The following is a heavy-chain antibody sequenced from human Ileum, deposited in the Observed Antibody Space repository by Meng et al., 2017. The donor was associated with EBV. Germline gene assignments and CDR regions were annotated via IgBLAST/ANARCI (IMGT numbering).Heavy chain of an antibody. CDR3: AYYTAGRGGVGS. Sequence: QGQLQESGPGLVKPPETLSLSCSVPGAAVSSGGYHWSWIRQPPGKGLEWIGCMYDSDSGKAKYNPSLNSRVIISLDTSKNHFVLKLTSVTAADTAVYYCAYYTAGRGGVGSWGQGTLVTVSS. J-gene: IGHJ4*02. V-gene: IGHV4-61*03. D-gene: IGHD2-8*02. CDR2: MYDSDSGKA. CDR1: GAAVSSGGYH.